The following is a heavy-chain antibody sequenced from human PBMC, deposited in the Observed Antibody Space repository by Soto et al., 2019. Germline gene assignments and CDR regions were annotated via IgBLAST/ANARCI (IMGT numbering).Heavy chain of an antibody. J-gene: IGHJ4*02. D-gene: IGHD1-1*01. V-gene: IGHV1-18*01. CDR1: GYTFTSYG. CDR2: ISAHNGNT. Sequence: QVHLVQSGAEVKKPGASVKVSCKGSGYTFTSYGTTWVRQAPGQGLEWMGWISAHNGNTDYAQKLQGRVTVTRDTSTSTAYMELRRLRSADTAVYYCARGRYGDYWGQGALVTVSS. CDR3: ARGRYGDY.